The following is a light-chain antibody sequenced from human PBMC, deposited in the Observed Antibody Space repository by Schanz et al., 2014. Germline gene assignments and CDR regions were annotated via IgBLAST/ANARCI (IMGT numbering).Light chain of an antibody. CDR2: GAS. V-gene: IGKV3D-20*02. J-gene: IGKJ5*01. Sequence: EIVLTQSPGTLSLSLGEGATLSCRASQSVFNNYLAWFQQKPGQAPRLLIFGASSRATGVPDRFSASGSGTDFTLTISSLEPEDFAVYYCQQRNSWPITFGQGTRLEI. CDR1: QSVFNNY. CDR3: QQRNSWPIT.